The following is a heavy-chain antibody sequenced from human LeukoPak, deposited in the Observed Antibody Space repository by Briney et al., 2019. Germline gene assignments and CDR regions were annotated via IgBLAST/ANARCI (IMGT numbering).Heavy chain of an antibody. J-gene: IGHJ3*02. CDR1: GFTVSNNY. CDR3: ARGLTVGATGVWAFDI. V-gene: IGHV3-66*01. CDR2: MYRVGNT. Sequence: GGSLRLSCAASGFTVSNNYMTWVRQGLGKGLEWVSVMYRVGNTYYADFGKGRLTISKDNFKNTLHLQMNSLRVEDTALYYCARGLTVGATGVWAFDIWGQETIVTVSS. D-gene: IGHD1-26*01.